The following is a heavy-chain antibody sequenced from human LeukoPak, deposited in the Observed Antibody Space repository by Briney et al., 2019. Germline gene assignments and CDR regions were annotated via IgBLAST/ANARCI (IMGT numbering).Heavy chain of an antibody. V-gene: IGHV1-2*02. D-gene: IGHD3-10*01. CDR1: GYTFTGNY. CDR2: INPNSGGT. Sequence: ASVKVSCKASGYTFTGNYMHWVRQAPGQGLEWMGWINPNSGGTNYAQKFQGRVSMTRDTSISTAYMEMSRLRSEDTAVYYCARDGNYYGSGAGPDSWFDPWGQGTLVTVSS. CDR3: ARDGNYYGSGAGPDSWFDP. J-gene: IGHJ5*02.